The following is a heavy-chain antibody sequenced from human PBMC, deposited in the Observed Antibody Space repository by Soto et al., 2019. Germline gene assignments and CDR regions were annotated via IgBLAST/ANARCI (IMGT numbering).Heavy chain of an antibody. V-gene: IGHV3-66*01. J-gene: IGHJ5*02. CDR2: IYSGGST. Sequence: PGGSLRLSCAAPGFIVSNTYMSWVRQAPGKGLEWVSFIYSGGSTFYADSVKGRFTVSRDSSTNMLYLQMSSLTAEDTAVYYCENAISSTATDHLCGQGTLVTVSS. CDR1: GFIVSNTY. D-gene: IGHD2-8*01. CDR3: ENAISSTATDHL.